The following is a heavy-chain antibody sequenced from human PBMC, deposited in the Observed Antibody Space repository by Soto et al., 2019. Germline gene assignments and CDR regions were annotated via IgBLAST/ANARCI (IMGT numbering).Heavy chain of an antibody. CDR1: GFSVSSNY. J-gene: IGHJ4*02. CDR3: AAVHTPRYCSGVSCSRFFDY. Sequence: EVQLVESGGGLIQPGGSLRLSCAASGFSVSSNYMSWVRQAPGKGLEWVSLIYSGDNTYYADSVKGRFSISRDNYKNTVYIQMNSLRAEDTAVYYCAAVHTPRYCSGVSCSRFFDYWGLGTLVTVSS. CDR2: IYSGDNT. V-gene: IGHV3-53*01. D-gene: IGHD2-15*01.